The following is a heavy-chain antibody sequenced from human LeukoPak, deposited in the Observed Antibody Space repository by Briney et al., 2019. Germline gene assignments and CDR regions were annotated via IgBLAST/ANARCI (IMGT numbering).Heavy chain of an antibody. D-gene: IGHD5-24*01. V-gene: IGHV3-33*01. CDR1: GFTFSSYG. CDR3: ARDRGYYYYGMDV. CDR2: LWYDGSNK. Sequence: PGGSLRLSCAASGFTFSSYGMHWVRQAPGKGLEWVAVLWYDGSNKYYVESVKGRFTISRDNSKNTLYLEMNSLGAEDTAVYYCARDRGYYYYGMDVWGQGTTVIVSS. J-gene: IGHJ6*02.